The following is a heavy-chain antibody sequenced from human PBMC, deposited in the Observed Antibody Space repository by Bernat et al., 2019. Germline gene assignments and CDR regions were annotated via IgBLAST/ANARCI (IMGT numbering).Heavy chain of an antibody. J-gene: IGHJ4*02. CDR2: ISGSGGST. D-gene: IGHD3-22*01. CDR1: GFTFSSYA. Sequence: EVQLLESGGGLVQPGGSLRLSCAASGFTFSSYAMSWVRQAPGKGLEWVSAISGSGGSTYYADSVKGRFTISRDNSKNTLYLQMNSLRAEDTAVYYCAKEANYYDSSGYGDYDYWGQGTLVTVSS. CDR3: AKEANYYDSSGYGDYDY. V-gene: IGHV3-23*01.